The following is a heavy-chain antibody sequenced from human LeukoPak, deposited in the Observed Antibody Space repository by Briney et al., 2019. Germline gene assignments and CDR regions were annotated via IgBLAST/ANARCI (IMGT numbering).Heavy chain of an antibody. Sequence: PSETLSLICTVSGGSISSYYWSWIRQPAGKGLEWIGRIYTSGSTNYNPSLKSRVTMSVDTSKNQFSLKLSSVTAADTAVYYCARRIFGGYDVAAYYYYGMDVWGKGTTVTVSS. CDR3: ARRIFGGYDVAAYYYYGMDV. CDR1: GGSISSYY. D-gene: IGHD5-12*01. CDR2: IYTSGST. V-gene: IGHV4-4*07. J-gene: IGHJ6*04.